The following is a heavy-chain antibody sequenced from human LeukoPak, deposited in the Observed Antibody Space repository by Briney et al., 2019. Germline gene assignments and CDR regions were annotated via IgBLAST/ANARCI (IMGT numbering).Heavy chain of an antibody. J-gene: IGHJ4*02. CDR3: ARDRPPQPFDY. Sequence: GGSLRLSCAASGFTFSTFSMNWVRQAPGKRLEWLSYISSTSRSTYYAASVKGRFTISRDNANNSLYLQMSGLKVEDTAVYYCARDRPPQPFDYWGPGVLVTVSS. CDR2: ISSTSRST. V-gene: IGHV3-48*01. CDR1: GFTFSTFS. D-gene: IGHD6-6*01.